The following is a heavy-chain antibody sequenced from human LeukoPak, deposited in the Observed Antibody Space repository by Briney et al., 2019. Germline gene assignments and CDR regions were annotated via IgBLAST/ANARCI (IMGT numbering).Heavy chain of an antibody. Sequence: GGSLRLSCAASGFTFSSYGMHWVRQAPGKGLEWVALIWYDVSTNYYADSVKGRFTISRDNSKNTLYLHMNSLRAEDTAVYYCARGSGASSWTPRDDSFDIWGQGTMVTVSS. CDR2: IWYDVSTN. CDR3: ARGSGASSWTPRDDSFDI. D-gene: IGHD6-13*01. CDR1: GFTFSSYG. V-gene: IGHV3-33*01. J-gene: IGHJ3*02.